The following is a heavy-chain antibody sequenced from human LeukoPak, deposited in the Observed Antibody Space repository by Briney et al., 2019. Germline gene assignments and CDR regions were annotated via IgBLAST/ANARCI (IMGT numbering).Heavy chain of an antibody. CDR2: IIPIFGTA. D-gene: IGHD2-15*01. Sequence: SVKVSCKASGGTFSSYAISWVRQAPGQGLEWMGGIIPIFGTANYAQKFQGRVTITADESTSTAYMGLSSLRSEDTAVYYCAGDGYCSGGSCYQSWFDPWGQGTLVTVSS. V-gene: IGHV1-69*13. CDR3: AGDGYCSGGSCYQSWFDP. CDR1: GGTFSSYA. J-gene: IGHJ5*02.